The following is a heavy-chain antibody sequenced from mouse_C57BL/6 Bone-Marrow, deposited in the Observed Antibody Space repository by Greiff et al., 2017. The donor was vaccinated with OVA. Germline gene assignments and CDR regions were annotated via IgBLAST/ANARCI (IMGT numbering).Heavy chain of an antibody. CDR2: IDPENGDT. J-gene: IGHJ3*01. CDR1: GLTTKDDY. CDR3: TTFIFAY. V-gene: IGHV14-4*01. Sequence: EVNVVESGAELVRPGASAKLSCTASGLTTKDDYLPRVKQRPEQPLEWIGWIDPENGDTEYASKFQGKATITADTSSNTAYLQLSSLTSEDTAVYYCTTFIFAYWGQGTLVTVSA. D-gene: IGHD1-1*01.